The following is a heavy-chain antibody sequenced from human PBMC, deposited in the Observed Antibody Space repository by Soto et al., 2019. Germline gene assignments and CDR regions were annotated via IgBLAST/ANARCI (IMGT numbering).Heavy chain of an antibody. CDR3: ARDPAYYYDSSGYYYGRDAFDI. D-gene: IGHD3-22*01. J-gene: IGHJ3*02. CDR1: GYTFTSYA. CDR2: INAGNGNT. Sequence: ASAKVSCKASGYTFTSYAMHWVRQAPGQRLEWMGWINAGNGNTKYSQKFQGRVTITRDTSASTAYMELSSLRSEDTAVYYCARDPAYYYDSSGYYYGRDAFDIWGQGTMVTVSS. V-gene: IGHV1-3*01.